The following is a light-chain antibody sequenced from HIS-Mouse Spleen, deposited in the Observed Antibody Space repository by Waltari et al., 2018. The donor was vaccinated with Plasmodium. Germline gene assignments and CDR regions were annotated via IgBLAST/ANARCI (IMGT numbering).Light chain of an antibody. V-gene: IGLV3-1*01. CDR1: KLGDKY. Sequence: SYELTQPPSVSVSPGQTASITCSGDKLGDKYACWYQQKPGQSPVLVSYQGSTRPSGMPERFSGPNSGNTATRTISGTQAMDEADYYCQAWDSSTVVFGGGTKLTVL. J-gene: IGLJ2*01. CDR3: QAWDSSTVV. CDR2: QGS.